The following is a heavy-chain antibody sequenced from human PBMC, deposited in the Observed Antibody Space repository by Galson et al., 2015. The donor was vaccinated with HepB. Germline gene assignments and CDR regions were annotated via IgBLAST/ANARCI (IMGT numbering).Heavy chain of an antibody. D-gene: IGHD6-13*01. J-gene: IGHJ6*02. V-gene: IGHV1-46*01. CDR3: ARGGSSWKDYYYGMDV. CDR2: INPSGGST. CDR1: GYTFTSYY. Sequence: SVKVSCKASGYTFTSYYMHWVRQAPGQGLEWMGIINPSGGSTSYAQKFQGRVTMTRDTSTSTVYMELSSLRSEDTAVYYCARGGSSWKDYYYGMDVWGQGTTVTVSS.